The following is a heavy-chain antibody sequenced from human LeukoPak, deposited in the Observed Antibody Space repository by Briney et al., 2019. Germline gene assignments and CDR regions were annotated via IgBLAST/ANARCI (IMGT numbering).Heavy chain of an antibody. CDR2: IYSGGST. V-gene: IGHV3-66*01. CDR1: GFTVSSNY. D-gene: IGHD5-18*01. J-gene: IGHJ3*02. CDR3: ATRRGGYSYGYSAFDI. Sequence: GGSLRLSCAASGFTVSSNYMSWVRQAPGKGLEGVSVIYSGGSTYYADSVKGRFTISRDNSKNTLYLQMNSLRVEDTAVYYCATRRGGYSYGYSAFDIWGQGTMVTVSS.